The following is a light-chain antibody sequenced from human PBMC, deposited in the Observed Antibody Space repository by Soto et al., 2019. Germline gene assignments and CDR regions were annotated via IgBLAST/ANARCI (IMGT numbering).Light chain of an antibody. J-gene: IGKJ5*01. Sequence: EIVLTPSPATLSLSPGERATLSCRASQSVSSYLAWYQQKPGQAPRLLIYDASNRATGIPARFSGSGSGTDFTLTISSLEPEDFAVYYCQQRSNWPPITFGQGTRLENK. CDR3: QQRSNWPPIT. V-gene: IGKV3-11*01. CDR1: QSVSSY. CDR2: DAS.